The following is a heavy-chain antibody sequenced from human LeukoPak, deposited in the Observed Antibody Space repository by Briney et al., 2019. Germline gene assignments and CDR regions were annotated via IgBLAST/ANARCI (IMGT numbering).Heavy chain of an antibody. Sequence: ASVKVSCKASGYTFTGYFMHWVRQAPGQGLEWMGWISAYNGNTNYAQKLQGRVTMTTDTSTSTAYMELRSLRSGDTAVYYCARGGSGWYVDYWGQGTLVTVSS. J-gene: IGHJ4*02. CDR2: ISAYNGNT. CDR1: GYTFTGYF. V-gene: IGHV1-18*04. D-gene: IGHD6-19*01. CDR3: ARGGSGWYVDY.